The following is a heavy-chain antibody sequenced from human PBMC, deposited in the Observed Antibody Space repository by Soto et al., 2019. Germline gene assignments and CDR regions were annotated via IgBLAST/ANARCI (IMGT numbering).Heavy chain of an antibody. CDR2: INPNSGGT. Sequence: QVQLVQSGAEVKKPGASVKVSCKASGYTFTGYYMHWVRQAPGQGLEWMGWINPNSGGTNYAQPFMGWVTMTRDTSITTVARDLSRLRLHETGVYYCARSWNKLGAAVAVGYFDFWGLGTLVAVSS. CDR1: GYTFTGYY. D-gene: IGHD2-15*01. CDR3: ARSWNKLGAAVAVGYFDF. V-gene: IGHV1-2*04. J-gene: IGHJ4*02.